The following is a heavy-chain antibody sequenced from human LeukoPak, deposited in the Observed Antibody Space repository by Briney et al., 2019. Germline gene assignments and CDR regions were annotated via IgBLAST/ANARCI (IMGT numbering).Heavy chain of an antibody. D-gene: IGHD4-23*01. CDR1: GCTFSSYA. CDR3: ARDMDLNGGPGY. Sequence: ASVKVSCKASGCTFSSYAISWVRQAPGQGLEWMGGIIPIFGTANYAQKFQGRVTITADESTSTAYMELSSLRSEDTAVYCCARDMDLNGGPGYWGQGTLVTVSS. J-gene: IGHJ4*02. CDR2: IIPIFGTA. V-gene: IGHV1-69*13.